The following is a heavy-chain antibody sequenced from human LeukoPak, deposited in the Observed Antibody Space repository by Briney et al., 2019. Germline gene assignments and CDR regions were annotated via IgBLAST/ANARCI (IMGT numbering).Heavy chain of an antibody. J-gene: IGHJ4*02. D-gene: IGHD6-6*01. Sequence: ASVKVSCKASGYTFTSYDINWVRQATGQGLEWMGWMNPNSGNTGYAQKFQGRVTITRNTSISTAYMELSSLRSEDTAVYYCARGIWQLAPLGYWGQGTLVTVSS. CDR2: MNPNSGNT. CDR3: ARGIWQLAPLGY. V-gene: IGHV1-8*03. CDR1: GYTFTSYD.